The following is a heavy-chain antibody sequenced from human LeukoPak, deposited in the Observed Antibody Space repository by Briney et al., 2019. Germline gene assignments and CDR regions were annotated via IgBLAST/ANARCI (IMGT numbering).Heavy chain of an antibody. J-gene: IGHJ4*02. D-gene: IGHD3-10*01. CDR1: GYTFTSYD. Sequence: ASVKVSCKASGYTFTSYDINWVRQAPGQGLEWMGWMNPNSGNTGYAQKFQGRVTMTRNTSISTAYMELSSLRSEDTAVYYCARAGSGSYVGEIDYWGQGTLVTVSS. CDR2: MNPNSGNT. V-gene: IGHV1-8*01. CDR3: ARAGSGSYVGEIDY.